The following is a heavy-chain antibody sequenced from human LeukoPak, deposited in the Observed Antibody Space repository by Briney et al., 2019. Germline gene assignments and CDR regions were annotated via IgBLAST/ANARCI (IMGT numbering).Heavy chain of an antibody. D-gene: IGHD6-13*01. V-gene: IGHV3-21*01. CDR3: AREPIAARGI. J-gene: IGHJ3*02. CDR1: GFTLSSYS. Sequence: PGGSLRLSCAASGFTLSSYSMNWVRQAPGKGLEWVSSISSSSSYIYYADSVKGRFTISRDNAKNSLYLQMNSLRAEDTALYYCAREPIAARGIWGQGTMVTVSS. CDR2: ISSSSSYI.